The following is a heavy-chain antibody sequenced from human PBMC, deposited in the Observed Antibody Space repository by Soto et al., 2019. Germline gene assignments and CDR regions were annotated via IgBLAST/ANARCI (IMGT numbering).Heavy chain of an antibody. Sequence: EVKLVESGGDLVQPGGSLRLSCTASGFDFSGSEMNWFRQTPGKGLEWLAYITGSGGAIFHADSVKGRFSISRDNAKNSLFLERNTLTVDDAGVYYCAKVAPFMLGSPIGGQGTLVTVSS. D-gene: IGHD3-16*01. CDR3: AKVAPFMLGSPI. V-gene: IGHV3-48*03. J-gene: IGHJ4*02. CDR1: GFDFSGSE. CDR2: ITGSGGAI.